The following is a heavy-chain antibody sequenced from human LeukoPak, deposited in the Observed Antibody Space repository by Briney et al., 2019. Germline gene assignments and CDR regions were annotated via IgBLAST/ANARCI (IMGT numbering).Heavy chain of an antibody. D-gene: IGHD3-10*01. CDR3: ARAGSGSFHYFDY. V-gene: IGHV4-59*08. J-gene: IGHJ4*02. Sequence: PSETLSLTCTVSGGSISSYYWSWIRQPPGKGLEWIGYIYYSGSTNYNPSLKSRVTISVDTSKNQFSLKLCSVTAADTAVYYCARAGSGSFHYFDYWGQGTLVTVSS. CDR2: IYYSGST. CDR1: GGSISSYY.